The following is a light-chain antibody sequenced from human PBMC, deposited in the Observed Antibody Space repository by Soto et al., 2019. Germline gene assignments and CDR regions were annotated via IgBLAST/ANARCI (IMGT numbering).Light chain of an antibody. CDR2: AAS. CDR1: HVINSF. V-gene: IGKV1-13*02. CDR3: QQTDSYPST. Sequence: AIQLTQSPSSLSASVGGRATITCRASHVINSFLAWYQQKPGKAPKLLIYAASSLQTGVPSKFSGSGSATDFTLTINNLQPEDFATYYCQQTDSYPSTFGGGTKGDI. J-gene: IGKJ4*01.